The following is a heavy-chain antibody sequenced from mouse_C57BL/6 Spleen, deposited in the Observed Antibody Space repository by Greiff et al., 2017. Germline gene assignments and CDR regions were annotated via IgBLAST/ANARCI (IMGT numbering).Heavy chain of an antibody. CDR3: ARCGYDAQGYYYAMDY. CDR2: INPGSGGT. J-gene: IGHJ4*01. Sequence: QVQLQQSGAELVRPGTSVKVSCKASGYAFTNYLIEWVKQRPGQGLEWIGVINPGSGGTNYNEKFKGKATMTADKSSSTAYMQLSSLTSEDSAVYFCARCGYDAQGYYYAMDYWGQGTSVTVSS. CDR1: GYAFTNYL. V-gene: IGHV1-54*01. D-gene: IGHD2-2*01.